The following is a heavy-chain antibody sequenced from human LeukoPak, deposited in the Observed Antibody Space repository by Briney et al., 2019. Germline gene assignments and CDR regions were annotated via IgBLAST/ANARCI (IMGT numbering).Heavy chain of an antibody. Sequence: PSETLSLTCTVSGSSISSYYWSWIRQPPGKGLEWIGYIYYSGSTNYNPSLKSRVTISVDTSKNQFSLKLSSVTAADTAVYYCARGYSSLDYFDYWGQGTLVTVSS. CDR1: GSSISSYY. CDR3: ARGYSSLDYFDY. D-gene: IGHD6-19*01. J-gene: IGHJ4*02. V-gene: IGHV4-59*01. CDR2: IYYSGST.